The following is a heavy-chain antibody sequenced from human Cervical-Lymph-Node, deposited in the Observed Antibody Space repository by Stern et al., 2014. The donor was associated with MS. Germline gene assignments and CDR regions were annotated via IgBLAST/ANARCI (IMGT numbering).Heavy chain of an antibody. CDR2: IYPGDSDT. V-gene: IGHV5-51*01. Sequence: EVQLLESGAEVKKPGESLKISCKGSGYSFTSYWIGWVCQMPGKSLEWMGVIYPGDSDTRYSPSFQGQVTISADKSISPAYLQWSSLKASDTAMYYCARHCAKREQCAFDYWGQGTLVTVSS. D-gene: IGHD6-19*01. CDR1: GYSFTSYW. CDR3: ARHCAKREQCAFDY. J-gene: IGHJ4*02.